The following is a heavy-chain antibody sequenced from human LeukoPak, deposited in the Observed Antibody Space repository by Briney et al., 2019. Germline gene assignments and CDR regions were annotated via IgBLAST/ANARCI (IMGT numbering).Heavy chain of an antibody. Sequence: PGGSLRLSCAASGFAVNSNYMSWVRQAPGRGLEWVSIIYSGSSTYYADSVKGRFTISRDRSKNAIYLQMNSLRADETAMYYCAIDRWPDAFDIWGQGTMVTVSS. CDR1: GFAVNSNY. D-gene: IGHD2-15*01. V-gene: IGHV3-53*01. CDR3: AIDRWPDAFDI. CDR2: IYSGSST. J-gene: IGHJ3*02.